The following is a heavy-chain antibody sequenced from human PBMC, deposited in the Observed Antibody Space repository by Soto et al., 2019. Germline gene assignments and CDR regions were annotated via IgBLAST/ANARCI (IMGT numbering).Heavy chain of an antibody. D-gene: IGHD6-13*01. V-gene: IGHV1-69*13. CDR1: GVTLKNSA. Sequence: ASVKVSCKASGVTLKNSALSWVRQAPGQGLEWMGGIIPVFGPALYAQKFQGRVTITADESTNTAFLDVSSLRSEDTAVYYCGRGGSWAKVDSWGPGTLVTVSS. CDR3: GRGGSWAKVDS. J-gene: IGHJ4*02. CDR2: IIPVFGPA.